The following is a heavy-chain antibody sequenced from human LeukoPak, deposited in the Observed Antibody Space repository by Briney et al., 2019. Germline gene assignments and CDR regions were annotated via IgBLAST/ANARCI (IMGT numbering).Heavy chain of an antibody. CDR2: INHSGNI. D-gene: IGHD3-10*01. V-gene: IGHV4-34*01. J-gene: IGHJ3*02. CDR3: ARMVRERHSFDI. Sequence: SETLSLTCAVYGGSFSAYYWSWIRRPPGKGLEWIAEINHSGNISYNPSLESRVTLSVDTSKHQFSLRLRSVTAADTAVYFCARMVRERHSFDIWGQGTGVTVSS. CDR1: GGSFSAYY.